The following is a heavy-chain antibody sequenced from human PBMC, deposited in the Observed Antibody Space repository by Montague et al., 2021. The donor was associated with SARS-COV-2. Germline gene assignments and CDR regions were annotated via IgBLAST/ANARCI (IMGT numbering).Heavy chain of an antibody. J-gene: IGHJ5*02. CDR1: GFSLSTSGMC. D-gene: IGHD1-26*01. Sequence: PALVKPTQTLTLTCTFSGFSLSTSGMCVSWVRQPPGKALEWLALIDRDDEYYNTSLKTRPTISKDTSKNQVVLTLTNMDPVDTATYSCVRGIGWLSRVIFDPWGQGTLVTVSS. CDR2: IDRDDE. V-gene: IGHV2-70*20. CDR3: VRGIGWLSRVIFDP.